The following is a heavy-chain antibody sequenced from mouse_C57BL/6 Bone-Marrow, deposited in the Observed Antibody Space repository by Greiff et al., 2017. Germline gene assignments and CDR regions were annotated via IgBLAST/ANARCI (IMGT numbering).Heavy chain of an antibody. CDR2: IYPSDSET. V-gene: IGHV1-61*01. CDR1: GYTFPSYW. CDR3: ARENYDYFDS. Sequence: VQLQQPGAELVSPGSSVKLSCKASGYTFPSYWMDWVTPRPGQGLEWIGNIYPSDSETHYNQKFKDKATLTVDKSSSTAYMQLSSLTSEDSAVYYCARENYDYFDSGGQGTTLTGST. D-gene: IGHD1-1*01. J-gene: IGHJ2*01.